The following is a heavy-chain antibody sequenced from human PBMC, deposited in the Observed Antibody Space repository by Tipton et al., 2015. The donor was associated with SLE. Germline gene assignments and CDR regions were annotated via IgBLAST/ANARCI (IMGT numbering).Heavy chain of an antibody. CDR3: ARQRSPGLSEGLDS. Sequence: TLSLTCTVSGGSITSESHYWAWIRQTPGKGLEWIGNSFCSGTTYYNPSLKSRVTISVDSSKNRFSLKLSSLTAADTAVYYCARQRSPGLSEGLDSWGPGAPFSVSS. V-gene: IGHV4-39*07. CDR1: GGSITSESHY. J-gene: IGHJ5*01. CDR2: SFCSGTT.